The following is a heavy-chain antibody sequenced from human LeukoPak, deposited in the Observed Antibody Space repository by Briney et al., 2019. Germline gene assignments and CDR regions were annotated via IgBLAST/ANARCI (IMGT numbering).Heavy chain of an antibody. CDR3: AKDDYVWGSYRYTTPGDY. Sequence: GGSPRLSCAASGFTFSAYSMNWVRQAPGEGLEWVSYISSSSSTMFYADSVKGRFTISRDNSKNTLYLQMNSLRAEDTAVYYCAKDDYVWGSYRYTTPGDYWGQGTLVTVSS. J-gene: IGHJ4*02. CDR2: ISSSSSTM. CDR1: GFTFSAYS. V-gene: IGHV3-48*01. D-gene: IGHD3-16*02.